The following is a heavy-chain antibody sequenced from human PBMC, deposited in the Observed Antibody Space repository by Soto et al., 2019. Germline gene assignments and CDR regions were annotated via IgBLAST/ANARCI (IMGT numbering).Heavy chain of an antibody. Sequence: EEQLLESGGGLVRPGGSRRLSCAAPAFTFRSYDMSGVRRAPGKGLEWVSAITASADTTYYADSVKGRFTISRDNSKNTLYLRMNSLRAEDTAVYYCAKVRPLRDCTSTSCLGAFDIWGQGTMVTVS. CDR2: ITASADTT. CDR3: AKVRPLRDCTSTSCLGAFDI. V-gene: IGHV3-23*01. J-gene: IGHJ3*02. D-gene: IGHD2-2*01. CDR1: AFTFRSYD.